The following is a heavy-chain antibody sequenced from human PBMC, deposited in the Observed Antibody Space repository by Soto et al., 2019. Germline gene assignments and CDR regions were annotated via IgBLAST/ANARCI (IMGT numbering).Heavy chain of an antibody. J-gene: IGHJ4*02. CDR1: GFSFSDYS. V-gene: IGHV3-23*01. Sequence: GGSLRLSCAASGFSFSDYSMAWVRQTPERGLEWVSGMSIGGEKTFYIDSVKGRFIVSRDSSRDTVYFQMNRLRVEDTAVYYCARWNGYGDLWGQGTLVTVSS. D-gene: IGHD1-1*01. CDR3: ARWNGYGDL. CDR2: MSIGGEKT.